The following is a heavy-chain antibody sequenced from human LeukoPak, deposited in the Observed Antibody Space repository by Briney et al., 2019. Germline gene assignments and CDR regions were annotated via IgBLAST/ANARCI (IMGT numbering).Heavy chain of an antibody. CDR1: GYSFTNFE. D-gene: IGHD3-10*01. Sequence: GASVTISGQASGYSFTNFEIHWVRQAPGQGLEWMGRINPNSGGTSYAQKFQGRVTMTRDTSISTAYMELNRLRSDDTALYYCTRGGVRSSDYYYMDVWGKGTTVTVSS. CDR3: TRGGVRSSDYYYMDV. V-gene: IGHV1-2*02. CDR2: INPNSGGT. J-gene: IGHJ6*03.